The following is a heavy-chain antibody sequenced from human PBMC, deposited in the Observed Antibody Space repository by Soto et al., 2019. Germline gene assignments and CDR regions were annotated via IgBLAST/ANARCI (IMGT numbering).Heavy chain of an antibody. CDR2: ISYDGSNK. V-gene: IGHV3-30*18. J-gene: IGHJ4*02. CDR3: AKDAHSPYDRIAAAGMVDY. Sequence: HPGGSLRLSCEASGFTFSSYGMHWVRQAPGKGLEWVAVISYDGSNKYYADSVKGRFTISRDNSKNTLYLQMNSLRAEDTAVYYCAKDAHSPYDRIAAAGMVDYWGQGTLVTVSS. D-gene: IGHD6-13*01. CDR1: GFTFSSYG.